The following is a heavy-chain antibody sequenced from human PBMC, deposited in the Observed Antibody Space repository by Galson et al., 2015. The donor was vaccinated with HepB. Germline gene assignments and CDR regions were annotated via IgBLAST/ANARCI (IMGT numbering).Heavy chain of an antibody. J-gene: IGHJ4*02. D-gene: IGHD2-15*01. CDR3: AKNSGGVGYCSGGSCYFDY. V-gene: IGHV3-23*01. CDR2: VTGNAEVT. Sequence: SLRLSCAASGFIFSSYAMSWVRQVPGKGLEWVSTVTGNAEVTYYSDSVKGRFTISRDNSKNTLYLQLNSLRAGDTAVYYCAKNSGGVGYCSGGSCYFDYWGQGTLVTVSS. CDR1: GFIFSSYA.